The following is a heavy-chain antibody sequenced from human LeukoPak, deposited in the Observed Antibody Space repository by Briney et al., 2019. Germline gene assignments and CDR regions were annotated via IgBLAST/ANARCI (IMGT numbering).Heavy chain of an antibody. V-gene: IGHV4-59*12. J-gene: IGHJ4*02. D-gene: IGHD3/OR15-3a*01. CDR1: GASISSYS. Sequence: PSETLSLTCAVSGASISSYSWSWIRQPPGKGLEWIGDIYYSGSTNYNPSLKNRVTISVDTSRKQFSLKLSSVTATDTAVYYCARIGVRSVIIFGLFDYWGQGIRVTVSS. CDR3: ARIGVRSVIIFGLFDY. CDR2: IYYSGST.